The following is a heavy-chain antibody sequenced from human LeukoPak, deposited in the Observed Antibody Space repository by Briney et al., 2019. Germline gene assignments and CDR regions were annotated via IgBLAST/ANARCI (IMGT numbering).Heavy chain of an antibody. V-gene: IGHV1-2*02. D-gene: IGHD2-2*01. CDR1: GYTFIGYY. CDR2: INPNSGGT. Sequence: ASVKVSRKASGYTFIGYYMHWVRQAPGQGLEWMGWINPNSGGTNFAQKFQGRVTMTTDTAISTAYMELSSLRSDDTAVYFCARSDIVSIPAAAYNWFDPWGQGTLVTVSS. J-gene: IGHJ5*02. CDR3: ARSDIVSIPAAAYNWFDP.